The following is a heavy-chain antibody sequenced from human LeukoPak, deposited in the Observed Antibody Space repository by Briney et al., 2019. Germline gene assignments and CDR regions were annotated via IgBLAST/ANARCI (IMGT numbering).Heavy chain of an antibody. CDR1: GYTFTSYG. CDR2: INPNSGGT. Sequence: AASVKVSCKASGYTFTSYGISWVRQAPGQGLEWMGWINPNSGGTNYAQKFQGRVTMTRDTSISTAYMELSRLRSDDTAVYYCARTYCGGDCRFFDYWGQGTLVTVSS. D-gene: IGHD2-21*02. J-gene: IGHJ4*02. CDR3: ARTYCGGDCRFFDY. V-gene: IGHV1-2*02.